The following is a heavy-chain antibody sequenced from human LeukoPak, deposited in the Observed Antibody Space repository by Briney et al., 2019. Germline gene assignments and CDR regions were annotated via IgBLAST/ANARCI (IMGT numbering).Heavy chain of an antibody. V-gene: IGHV3-7*03. CDR2: IKQDGSEK. D-gene: IGHD3-16*01. CDR3: ARGGGLDV. J-gene: IGHJ6*02. Sequence: GGSLRLSCAASGFTFSNFWMSWVRQAPGKGLEWVANIKQDGSEKYYVDSVKGRFTISRDNAKNSLYLQMSNLRAEDTAVYFCARGGGLDVWGQGATVTVSS. CDR1: GFTFSNFW.